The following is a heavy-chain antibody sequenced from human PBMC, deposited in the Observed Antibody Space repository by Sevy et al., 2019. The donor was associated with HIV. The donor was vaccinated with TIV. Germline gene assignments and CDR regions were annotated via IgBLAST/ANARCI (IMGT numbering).Heavy chain of an antibody. D-gene: IGHD5-18*01. CDR2: ISYHGTNK. V-gene: IGHV3-30*18. J-gene: IGHJ4*02. CDR1: GFSFSSYG. CDR3: AKISEEYLQTWYPPDY. Sequence: GGSLRLSCVASGFSFSSYGMHWVRQAPGKGLEWVALISYHGTNKYYGDSVRGRFTVSRDNSRNTLYLQMDSLRAEDTAVYYCAKISEEYLQTWYPPDYWGQGTLVTVSS.